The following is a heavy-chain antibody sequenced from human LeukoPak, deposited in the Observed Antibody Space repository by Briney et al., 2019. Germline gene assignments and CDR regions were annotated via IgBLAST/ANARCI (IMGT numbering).Heavy chain of an antibody. CDR3: ARVKGYDSSGFDY. D-gene: IGHD3-22*01. CDR2: IYSSGST. J-gene: IGHJ4*02. V-gene: IGHV4-4*07. CDR1: GGSISSYF. Sequence: SETLSLTCTVSGGSISSYFWSWIRQPVGKALEWIGRIYSSGSTDYNPSLKSRVTMSVDTSKNQFSLKLSAVTAADTAVYYCARVKGYDSSGFDYWGQGTLVTVSS.